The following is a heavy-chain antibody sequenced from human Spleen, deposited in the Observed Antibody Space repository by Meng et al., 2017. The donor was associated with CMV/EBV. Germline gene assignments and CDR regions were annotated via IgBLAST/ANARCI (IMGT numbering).Heavy chain of an antibody. CDR3: ARDKAVQLWPGYYYYGMDV. V-gene: IGHV3-21*01. CDR1: GFTFSAYS. CDR2: ITTSGSSEYI. J-gene: IGHJ6*02. Sequence: GESLKISCEASGFTFSAYSFHWVRQAPGKGLEWVSSITTSGSSEYIFYAESVKGRFTISRDNAKNSLHLQMNSLRAEDTAVYYCARDKAVQLWPGYYYYGMDVWGQGTTVTVSS. D-gene: IGHD5-18*01.